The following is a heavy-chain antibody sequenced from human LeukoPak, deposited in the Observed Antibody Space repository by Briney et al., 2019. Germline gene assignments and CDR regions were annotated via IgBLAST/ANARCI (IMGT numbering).Heavy chain of an antibody. CDR3: AKSDSSSWTTLPFDY. Sequence: GGSLRLSCAASGFTFDDYAMHWVRQAPGKGLEWVSGISWNSGSIGYADSVKGRFTISRDNAKNSLYLQMNSLRAEDMALYYCAKSDSSSWTTLPFDYWGQGTLVTVSS. CDR2: ISWNSGSI. D-gene: IGHD6-13*01. V-gene: IGHV3-9*03. CDR1: GFTFDDYA. J-gene: IGHJ4*02.